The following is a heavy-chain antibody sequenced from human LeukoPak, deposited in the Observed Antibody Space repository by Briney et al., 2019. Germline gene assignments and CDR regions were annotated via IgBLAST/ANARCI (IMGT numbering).Heavy chain of an antibody. CDR2: ISGSGGST. V-gene: IGHV3-23*01. CDR1: GFNFSSYA. J-gene: IGHJ4*02. D-gene: IGHD6-13*01. CDR3: AKPKIVAAGTPGYFDY. Sequence: GGSLRLPCAASGFNFSSYAMSWVRQAPGKGLEWVSAISGSGGSTYYADSVKGRFTISRDLSKNTLYLQMSSLRAEDTAVYYCAKPKIVAAGTPGYFDYWGQGTLVTVSS.